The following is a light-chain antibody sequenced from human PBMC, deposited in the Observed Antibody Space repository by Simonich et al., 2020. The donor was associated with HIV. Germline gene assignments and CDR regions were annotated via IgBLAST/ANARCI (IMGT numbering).Light chain of an antibody. V-gene: IGKV4-1*01. CDR3: QQYYRTPLT. CDR2: WAS. Sequence: DIVMTQSPDSLAVSLGERATINCKSSQTVLYNSNNKNYLAWYQQKPGQPPKLLIYWASTRESGVPDRFSGSGSGPDFTLTISSLQAEDVAVYYCQQYYRTPLTFGGGTKVEIK. CDR1: QTVLYNSNNKNY. J-gene: IGKJ4*01.